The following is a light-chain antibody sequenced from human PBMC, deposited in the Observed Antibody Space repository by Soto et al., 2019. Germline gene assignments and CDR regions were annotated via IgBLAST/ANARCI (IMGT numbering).Light chain of an antibody. CDR2: DVS. CDR3: QHRNDWPFT. Sequence: EVVLTQSPATLSLSPGERATLSCRASQSVYSYLAWYQQKPGQPPRLLISDVSNRATGIPARFSGSGHGTDFTLTISSLEPEDFAVYYCQHRNDWPFTFGGGTKVEIK. V-gene: IGKV3-11*01. J-gene: IGKJ4*01. CDR1: QSVYSY.